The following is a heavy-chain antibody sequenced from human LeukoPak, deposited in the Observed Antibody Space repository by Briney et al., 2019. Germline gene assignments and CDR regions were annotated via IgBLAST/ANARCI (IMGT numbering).Heavy chain of an antibody. J-gene: IGHJ5*02. CDR2: IYYSGST. CDR1: GGSISSYY. V-gene: IGHV4-59*08. D-gene: IGHD6-19*01. CDR3: ARRTGIAVAGRFDP. Sequence: PSETLSLTCTVSGGSISSYYWSWIRQPPGKGLEWIGYIYYSGSTNYNPSLKSRGTISVDTSKNQFSLKLSSVPAADTAVYYCARRTGIAVAGRFDPWGQGTLVTVSS.